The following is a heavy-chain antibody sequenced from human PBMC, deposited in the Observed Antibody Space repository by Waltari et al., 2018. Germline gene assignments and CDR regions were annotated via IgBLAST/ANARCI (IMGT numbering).Heavy chain of an antibody. Sequence: QAQLVESGGGVVHPGGSLRLSCTASGFSFRGYGMHWGRPTAGKGLELVVFRLYDGSDKYYADSVKGRFTISRDTSKNTLYLQMNSLRSEDTSVYYWASGGKIVGVPADYWGQGTLVTVSS. V-gene: IGHV3-30*02. CDR2: RLYDGSDK. CDR1: GFSFRGYG. D-gene: IGHD2-2*01. J-gene: IGHJ4*02. CDR3: ASGGKIVGVPADY.